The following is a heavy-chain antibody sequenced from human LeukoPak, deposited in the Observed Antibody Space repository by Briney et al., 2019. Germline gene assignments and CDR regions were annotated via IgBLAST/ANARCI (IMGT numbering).Heavy chain of an antibody. J-gene: IGHJ3*02. V-gene: IGHV3-30*18. CDR2: ISYDGSNK. CDR3: AKDLEWETIGGAFDI. CDR1: GFTFSSYG. D-gene: IGHD3-3*01. Sequence: GGPLRLSCAAPGFTFSSYGMHWVRKAPARGLEWVPFISYDGSNKYYADSVRGRFTISRDNSKNTLYLQMNSLRAEDTAVYYCAKDLEWETIGGAFDIWGQGTMVTVFS.